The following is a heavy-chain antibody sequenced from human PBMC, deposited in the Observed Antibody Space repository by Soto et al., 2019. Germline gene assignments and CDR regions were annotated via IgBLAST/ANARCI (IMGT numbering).Heavy chain of an antibody. J-gene: IGHJ6*02. Sequence: ASVKVSCKASGYTFTSYDINWVRQATGQGLEWMGWMNPNSGNTGYAQKFQGRVTMTRNTSISTAYMELSSLRSEDTAVYYCARGRGWLYYYDGMDVWGQGTTVTVSS. CDR3: ARGRGWLYYYDGMDV. CDR1: GYTFTSYD. CDR2: MNPNSGNT. V-gene: IGHV1-8*01. D-gene: IGHD5-12*01.